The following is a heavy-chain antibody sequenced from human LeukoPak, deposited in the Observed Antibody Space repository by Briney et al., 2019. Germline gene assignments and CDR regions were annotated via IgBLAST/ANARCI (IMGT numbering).Heavy chain of an antibody. J-gene: IGHJ3*02. D-gene: IGHD5-18*01. CDR1: GGSINSYF. CDR2: IYTGGST. V-gene: IGHV4-4*07. CDR3: AKVKDTAMVTGAFDI. Sequence: SETLSLTCTVSGGSINSYFWTWIRQPAGKGLEWIGRIYTGGSTNYNPSLKSRVTMSVDTSKNQFSLKLNSVTAADTAVYYCAKVKDTAMVTGAFDIWGQGTMVTVSS.